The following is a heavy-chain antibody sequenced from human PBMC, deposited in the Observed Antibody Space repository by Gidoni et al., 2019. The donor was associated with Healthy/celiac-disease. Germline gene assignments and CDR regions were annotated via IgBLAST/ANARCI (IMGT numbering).Heavy chain of an antibody. J-gene: IGHJ3*02. CDR1: GFNFSSYA. CDR2: ISGSSGST. Sequence: EVQLLESGGGLVQPGGSLRLSCAASGFNFSSYAMSWVRQAPGKGLEWVSAISGSSGSTYYADSVKGRFTISRDNSKNTLYLQMNSLRAEDTAVYYCAKDLLPRTVTPDSFDIWGQGTMVTVSS. D-gene: IGHD4-17*01. V-gene: IGHV3-23*01. CDR3: AKDLLPRTVTPDSFDI.